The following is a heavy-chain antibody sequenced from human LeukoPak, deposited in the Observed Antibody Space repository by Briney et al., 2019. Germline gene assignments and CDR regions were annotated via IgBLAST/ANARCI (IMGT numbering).Heavy chain of an antibody. CDR3: VRDRTPGILDY. Sequence: GRSLRLSRAASGFTFSTYGMHWVRQAPGKGLVWVSVINTDDSSITYADSVKGGFTISRDNAKNTLYLQMNSLRAEDTAVYYCVRDRTPGILDYWGQGTLVTVSS. J-gene: IGHJ4*02. V-gene: IGHV3-74*01. D-gene: IGHD1/OR15-1a*01. CDR2: INTDDSSI. CDR1: GFTFSTYG.